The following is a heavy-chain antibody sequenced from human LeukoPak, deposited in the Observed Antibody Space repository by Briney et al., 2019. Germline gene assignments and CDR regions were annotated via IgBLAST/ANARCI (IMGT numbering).Heavy chain of an antibody. CDR1: GGSISSHY. V-gene: IGHV4-59*11. CDR2: IYYSGST. CDR3: ARGRSSGYYYGVVDY. J-gene: IGHJ4*02. D-gene: IGHD3-22*01. Sequence: SETLSLTCTVSGGSISSHYWSWIRQPPGKGLEWIGYIYYSGSTNYDPSLKSRVTISVDTSKNQFSLKLSSVTAADTAVYYCARGRSSGYYYGVVDYWGQGTLVNVSS.